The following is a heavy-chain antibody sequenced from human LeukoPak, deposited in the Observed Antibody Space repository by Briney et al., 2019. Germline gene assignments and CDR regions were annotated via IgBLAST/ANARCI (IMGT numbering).Heavy chain of an antibody. Sequence: GGSLRLSCAASGFTFSGYAMSWVRQAPGKGLEWVSTISDSGVTTYHADSVKGRFTISRDNSKNTLYLQMNSLRAEDTAVYYCAKDRLGHSSGSSLHYFDYWGQGTLVTVSS. V-gene: IGHV3-23*01. CDR2: ISDSGVTT. J-gene: IGHJ4*02. D-gene: IGHD6-19*01. CDR3: AKDRLGHSSGSSLHYFDY. CDR1: GFTFSGYA.